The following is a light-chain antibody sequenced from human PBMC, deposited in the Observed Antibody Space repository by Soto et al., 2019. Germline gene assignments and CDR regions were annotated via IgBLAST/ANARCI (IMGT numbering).Light chain of an antibody. CDR1: SSDVGGYNY. Sequence: QSALTQPASVSGSPGQSITISCTATSSDVGGYNYVSWYQQHPGKAPKLMIYEVSNRPSGVSNRFSGSKSGNTASLTISGLQAEDEADYYCSSYTSSTTVLFGGGTKVTVL. CDR2: EVS. CDR3: SSYTSSTTVL. J-gene: IGLJ2*01. V-gene: IGLV2-14*01.